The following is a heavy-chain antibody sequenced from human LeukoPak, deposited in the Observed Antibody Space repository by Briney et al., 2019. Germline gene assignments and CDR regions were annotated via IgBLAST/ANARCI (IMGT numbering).Heavy chain of an antibody. CDR1: GFTFSSYS. CDR3: AREYQLLSHY. V-gene: IGHV3-48*04. D-gene: IGHD2-2*01. J-gene: IGHJ4*02. CDR2: ISSSSSTI. Sequence: GGSLRLSCAASGFTFSSYSMNWVRQAPGKGVEWVSYISSSSSTIYYADSVKGRFTISRDNAKNSLYLQMNSLRAEDTAVYYCAREYQLLSHYWGQGTLVTVSS.